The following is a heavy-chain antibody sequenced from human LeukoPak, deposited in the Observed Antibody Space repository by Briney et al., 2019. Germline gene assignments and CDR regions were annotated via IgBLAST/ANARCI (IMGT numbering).Heavy chain of an antibody. J-gene: IGHJ4*02. CDR1: GFTFSSYA. Sequence: GGSLRLSCSASGFTFSSYAMHWVRQAPGKGLDDVSGISSNGGSTYYADSVKGRFTISRDNSKNTLYLQMSSLRAEDTAVYYCVKERSSGWYDFDYWGQGTLVTVSS. D-gene: IGHD6-19*01. V-gene: IGHV3-64D*06. CDR3: VKERSSGWYDFDY. CDR2: ISSNGGST.